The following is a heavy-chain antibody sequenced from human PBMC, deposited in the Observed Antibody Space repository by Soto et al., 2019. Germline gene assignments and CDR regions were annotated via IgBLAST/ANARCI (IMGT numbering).Heavy chain of an antibody. D-gene: IGHD2-15*01. CDR3: AKDAGYCSGGSCYPYFNY. CDR2: ILNDGSNK. J-gene: IGHJ4*02. V-gene: IGHV3-30*18. CDR1: GFSFSSYG. Sequence: GGSLTLSCAVSGFSFSSYGMQWVRQAPGKGREWVAVILNDGSNKYYADSVKGRFTISRDNSKNTLYLQMNSLRAEDTAVYYCAKDAGYCSGGSCYPYFNYWGQGTQVTVSS.